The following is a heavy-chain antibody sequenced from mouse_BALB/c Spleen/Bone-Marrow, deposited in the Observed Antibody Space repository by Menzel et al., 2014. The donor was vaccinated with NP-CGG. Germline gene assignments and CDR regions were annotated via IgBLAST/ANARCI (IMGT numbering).Heavy chain of an antibody. CDR1: GYTFSSYW. V-gene: IGHV1-9*01. J-gene: IGHJ3*01. CDR3: ARERGD. CDR2: ILPGSCST. Sequence: VQLQPSGAELMKTGASVKLSCQATGYTFSSYWLAWVKQRPGHGLEWIGEILPGSCSTKYNEKFKSKATFTADTSTNTAYMQLSSLTSEDSAVYYSARERGDWGQGTLVTVSA.